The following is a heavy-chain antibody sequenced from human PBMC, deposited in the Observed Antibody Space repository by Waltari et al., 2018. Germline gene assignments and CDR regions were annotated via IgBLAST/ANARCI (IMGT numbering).Heavy chain of an antibody. CDR1: GGTFSSYA. CDR2: IIPILGIA. CDR3: ARAAWVGDYFDY. Sequence: QVQLVQSGAEVKKPGSSVKVSCKASGGTFSSYAIRWVRQAPGQGLEWMGGIIPILGIANYAQKFQGRVTITADKSTSTAYMELSSLRSEDTAVYYCARAAWVGDYFDYWGQGTLVTVSS. V-gene: IGHV1-69*10. J-gene: IGHJ4*02. D-gene: IGHD3-16*01.